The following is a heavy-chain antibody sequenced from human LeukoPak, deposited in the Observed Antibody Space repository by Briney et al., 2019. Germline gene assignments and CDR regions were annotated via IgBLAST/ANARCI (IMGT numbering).Heavy chain of an antibody. V-gene: IGHV3-30*04. Sequence: GGSLRLSCAASGFTFSSYAMHWVRQAPGKGLEWVAVISYDGSNKYYADSVKGRSTISRDNSKNTLYLQMNSLRAEDTAVYYCARDRTVTTFTLYGMDVWGQGTTVTVSS. CDR1: GFTFSSYA. J-gene: IGHJ6*02. CDR2: ISYDGSNK. D-gene: IGHD4-17*01. CDR3: ARDRTVTTFTLYGMDV.